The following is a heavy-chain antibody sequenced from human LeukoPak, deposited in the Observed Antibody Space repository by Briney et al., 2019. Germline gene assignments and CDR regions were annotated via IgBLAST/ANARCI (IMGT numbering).Heavy chain of an antibody. CDR2: ISYSGST. J-gene: IGHJ5*02. Sequence: SETLSLTCTVSGGSISSSSYYWGWIRQPPGKGLEWIGSISYSGSTDYNPSLKSRVTISVDTSKNQFSLKLSSVTAADTAVYYCARHSLYSSWFDPWGQGTLVTVSS. CDR1: GGSISSSSYY. CDR3: ARHSLYSSWFDP. D-gene: IGHD4-11*01. V-gene: IGHV4-39*01.